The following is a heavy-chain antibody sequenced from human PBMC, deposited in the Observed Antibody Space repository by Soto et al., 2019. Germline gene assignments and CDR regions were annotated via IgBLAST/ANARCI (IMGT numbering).Heavy chain of an antibody. Sequence: QVQLVVSGGGLVKPGGSLRISCAASGFTFSDYYISWIRQAPGKGLEWVSYISSSGSIIYYADSVKGRFTISRDNAKNSLYLQMNSLRAEDTAVYYCALAGYDSNYYAVTPLSAGHFWGQGTLFTVS. V-gene: IGHV3-11*01. J-gene: IGHJ4*02. CDR3: ALAGYDSNYYAVTPLSAGHF. CDR1: GFTFSDYY. D-gene: IGHD4-4*01. CDR2: ISSSGSII.